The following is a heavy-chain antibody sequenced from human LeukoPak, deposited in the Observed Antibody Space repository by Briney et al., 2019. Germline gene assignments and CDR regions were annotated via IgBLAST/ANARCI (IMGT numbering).Heavy chain of an antibody. Sequence: GASVKVSCKASGYTFTSYDINWVRQATGQGLEWMGWMNPNSGNTGYAQKFQGRVTMTRNTSISTAYMEVSGLRSEDTAVYYCTRRAEGSGRQQAYWGQGTLVTVPS. V-gene: IGHV1-8*01. CDR3: TRRAEGSGRQQAY. CDR1: GYTFTSYD. D-gene: IGHD6-13*01. CDR2: MNPNSGNT. J-gene: IGHJ4*02.